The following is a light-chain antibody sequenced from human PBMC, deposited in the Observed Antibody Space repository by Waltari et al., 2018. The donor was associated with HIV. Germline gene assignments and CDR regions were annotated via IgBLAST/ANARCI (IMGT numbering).Light chain of an antibody. J-gene: IGLJ1*01. CDR3: SSYAGDHTYV. CDR1: SRDVGAYRY. V-gene: IGLV2-14*03. CDR2: DVT. Sequence: ALTQPASVSGSPGQSITIACSGSSRDVGAYRYVSWYQQHSGEVPKVLIYDVTTRSEGGLFCFSGPKSCNPGSPACSGLQMEDEAEYYCSSYAGDHTYVFGSGTMVTVL.